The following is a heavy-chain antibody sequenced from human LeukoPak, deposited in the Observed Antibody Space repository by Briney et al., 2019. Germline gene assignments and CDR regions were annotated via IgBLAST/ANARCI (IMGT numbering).Heavy chain of an antibody. D-gene: IGHD2/OR15-2a*01. J-gene: IGHJ4*02. CDR2: ISSSSSTI. CDR3: ATYSTDDFDY. CDR1: GFTFSSYS. Sequence: GGPLRLSCAASGFTFSSYSMNWVRQAPGKGLEWASYISSSSSTIYYADSVKGRFTISRDNAKNSLYLQMNSLRAEDTAVYYCATYSTDDFDYWGQGTLVTVSS. V-gene: IGHV3-48*04.